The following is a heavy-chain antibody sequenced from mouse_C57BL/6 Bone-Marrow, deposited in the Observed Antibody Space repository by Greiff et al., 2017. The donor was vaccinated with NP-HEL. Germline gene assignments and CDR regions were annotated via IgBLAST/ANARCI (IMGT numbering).Heavy chain of an antibody. CDR1: GFTFSDYY. Sequence: EVQLVESEGGLVQPGSSMKLSCTASGFTFSDYYMAWVRQVPEKGLEWVANINYDGSSTYYLDSLKSRFIISRDNAKNILYLQMSSLKSEDTATYYCARDRNWEGWYFDVWGTGTTVTVSS. CDR3: ARDRNWEGWYFDV. V-gene: IGHV5-16*01. CDR2: INYDGSST. D-gene: IGHD4-1*01. J-gene: IGHJ1*03.